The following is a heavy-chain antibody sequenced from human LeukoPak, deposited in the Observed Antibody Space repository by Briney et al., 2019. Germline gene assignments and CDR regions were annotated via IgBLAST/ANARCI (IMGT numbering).Heavy chain of an antibody. CDR1: GFTFSNYW. CDR3: ARDRGYSYGPFDY. CDR2: IKQDGSEK. D-gene: IGHD5-18*01. J-gene: IGHJ4*02. Sequence: GGSLRLSCAASGFTFSNYWMSWVRQAPGKGLEWVANIKQDGSEKYYVDSVKGRFTISRDNAKNSLYLQMNSLRDEDTAVYYRARDRGYSYGPFDYWGQGTLVTVSS. V-gene: IGHV3-7*01.